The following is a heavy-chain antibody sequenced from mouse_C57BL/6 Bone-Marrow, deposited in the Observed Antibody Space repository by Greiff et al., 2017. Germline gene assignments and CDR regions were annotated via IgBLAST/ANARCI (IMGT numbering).Heavy chain of an antibody. CDR3: ARSRAWFAY. Sequence: VKLMESGAELVKPGASVKLSCKASGYTFTSYWITWVKQRPGQGLEWIGDIYPGSGSTNYNEKFKSKATLTVDTSSSTAYMQLSSLTSEDSAVYYCARSRAWFAYWGQGTLVTVSA. V-gene: IGHV1-55*01. CDR1: GYTFTSYW. J-gene: IGHJ3*01. CDR2: IYPGSGST.